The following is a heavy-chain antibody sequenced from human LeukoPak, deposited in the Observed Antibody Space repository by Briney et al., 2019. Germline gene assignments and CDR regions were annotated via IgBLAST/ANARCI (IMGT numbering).Heavy chain of an antibody. V-gene: IGHV4-4*07. CDR2: IYTSGST. D-gene: IGHD6-13*01. CDR1: SCSISSYY. J-gene: IGHJ2*01. Sequence: KSSETLSLTASGYSCSISSYYWSWIGHRAGNGLVWIGRIYTSGSTSYNPSLKSRVTMSVYTSKNQFSPKLSSVTAADTAVYYCAGQTSSWYLIELRYFDLWGRGTLVTVSS. CDR3: AGQTSSWYLIELRYFDL.